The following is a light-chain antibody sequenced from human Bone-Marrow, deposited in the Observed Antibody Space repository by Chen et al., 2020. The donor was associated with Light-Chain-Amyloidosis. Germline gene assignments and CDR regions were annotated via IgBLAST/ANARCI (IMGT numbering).Light chain of an antibody. J-gene: IGKJ4*02. CDR2: GSS. CDR1: QTISSTY. CDR3: QQYGTSPLA. Sequence: EIVLTQSPGTLSLSPGEGANLSCRASQTISSTYLTWYQQKFGQAPRLLIYGSSSRATGIPDRCTGSESRTDFTLTINRLEPEEVAMYYSQQYGTSPLAVGGGTKVEIK. V-gene: IGKV3-20*01.